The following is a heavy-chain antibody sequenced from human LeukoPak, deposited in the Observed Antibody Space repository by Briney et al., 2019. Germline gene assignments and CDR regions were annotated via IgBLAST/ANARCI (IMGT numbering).Heavy chain of an antibody. Sequence: ASVKVSCKASGYTFTSYDINWVRQATGQGLEWMGWMNPNSGNTGYAQKFQGRVTMTRNTSISTAYMELSSLRSEDTAVYFCLGLPKGDAEYFQHWGQGTLVTVSS. CDR3: LGLPKGDAEYFQH. CDR2: MNPNSGNT. J-gene: IGHJ1*01. CDR1: GYTFTSYD. D-gene: IGHD3-16*01. V-gene: IGHV1-8*01.